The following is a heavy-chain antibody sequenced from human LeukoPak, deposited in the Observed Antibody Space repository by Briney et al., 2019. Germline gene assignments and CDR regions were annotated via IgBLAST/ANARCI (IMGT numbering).Heavy chain of an antibody. CDR2: ISSSSETI. Sequence: GGSLRLSCAASGFTFSDYNMNWVRPAPGKGLEWISYISSSSETIYYAASVEGRFTISRDNAKNSLSLQMNSLTDEDTAVYYCARNLIGGPTALIDFWGQGTLVTVSS. J-gene: IGHJ4*02. CDR3: ARNLIGGPTALIDF. V-gene: IGHV3-48*02. D-gene: IGHD2-2*01. CDR1: GFTFSDYN.